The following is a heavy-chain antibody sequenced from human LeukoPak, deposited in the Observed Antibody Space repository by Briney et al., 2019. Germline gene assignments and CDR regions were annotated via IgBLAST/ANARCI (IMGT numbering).Heavy chain of an antibody. Sequence: EASVTVSFKASGYTFTIYYMHWVRQPPGQGLEWMGIINPSGGSTSYAQKFQGRVTMTRDTSTSTVYMELSSLRSEDTAVYYCARDGKYSSGWITAFDIWGQGTMVTVSS. V-gene: IGHV1-46*01. D-gene: IGHD6-19*01. CDR1: GYTFTIYY. J-gene: IGHJ3*02. CDR2: INPSGGST. CDR3: ARDGKYSSGWITAFDI.